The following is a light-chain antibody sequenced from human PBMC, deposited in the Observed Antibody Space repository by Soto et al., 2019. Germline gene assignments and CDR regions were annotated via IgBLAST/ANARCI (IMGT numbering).Light chain of an antibody. CDR1: SSNIGAGYD. V-gene: IGLV1-40*01. CDR2: GNN. Sequence: QSVLTQPPSVSGAPGQMVTITCTGSSSNIGAGYDVHWYQQLPGTAPKLLIYGNNNRPSGVPDRFSGSKSGTSASLAITGLQAEDEADYYCLSYDSSLSGSRVFGGGTQLTVL. CDR3: LSYDSSLSGSRV. J-gene: IGLJ2*01.